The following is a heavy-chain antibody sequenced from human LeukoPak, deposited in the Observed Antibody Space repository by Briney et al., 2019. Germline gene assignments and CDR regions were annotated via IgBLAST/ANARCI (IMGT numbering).Heavy chain of an antibody. J-gene: IGHJ4*02. Sequence: SETLSLTCAVSGGSIRSGNYYWSWIRQPPGKGLEWIGYIYHSGSTYYNPSLKSRVTISVDRSKNQFSLKLSSVTAADTAVYYCARGPQRWLVRPAKGPLDYWGQGTLVTVSS. D-gene: IGHD6-19*01. CDR2: IYHSGST. CDR3: ARGPQRWLVRPAKGPLDY. CDR1: GGSIRSGNYY. V-gene: IGHV4-30-2*01.